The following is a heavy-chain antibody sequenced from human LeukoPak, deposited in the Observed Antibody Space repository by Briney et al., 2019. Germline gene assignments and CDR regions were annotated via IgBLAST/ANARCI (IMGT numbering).Heavy chain of an antibody. J-gene: IGHJ3*02. Sequence: GESLKISCKGSGYSFTSYWISWVRQMPGQGLEWMGRIDPSDSYTNYSPSFQGHVTISADKSISTAYLQWSSLKASDTAFYYCARPGKWVAGQAFDIWSQGTMVTVSS. CDR2: IDPSDSYT. CDR1: GYSFTSYW. D-gene: IGHD6-19*01. V-gene: IGHV5-10-1*01. CDR3: ARPGKWVAGQAFDI.